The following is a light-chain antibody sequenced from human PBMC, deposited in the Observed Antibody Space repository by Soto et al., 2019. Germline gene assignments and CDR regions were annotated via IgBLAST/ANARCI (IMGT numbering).Light chain of an antibody. CDR1: QSVSSY. CDR3: QQRSNWPKIT. V-gene: IGKV3-11*01. Sequence: EIVLTQSPATLSLSPGERATLSCRVSQSVSSYLAWYQQKPGQAPRLLIYDASNRATGIPARFSGSGSGTDFTLTTSSREPEDFAVYYCQQRSNWPKITFGGGTKVDIK. J-gene: IGKJ4*01. CDR2: DAS.